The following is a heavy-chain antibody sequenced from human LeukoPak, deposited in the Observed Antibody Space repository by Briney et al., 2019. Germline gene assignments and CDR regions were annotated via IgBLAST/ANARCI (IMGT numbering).Heavy chain of an antibody. V-gene: IGHV3-48*01. CDR2: ISSTSSAI. J-gene: IGHJ4*02. CDR1: GFTFSSYT. Sequence: GGSLRLSCAASGFTFSSYTMNWVRQAPGKGLEWVSYISSTSSAIYYADSVKGRFTISRDNAKNSLYLQMNSLRAEDTGVYYCAREPIVARPLDYWGPGTLVTVSS. D-gene: IGHD6-6*01. CDR3: AREPIVARPLDY.